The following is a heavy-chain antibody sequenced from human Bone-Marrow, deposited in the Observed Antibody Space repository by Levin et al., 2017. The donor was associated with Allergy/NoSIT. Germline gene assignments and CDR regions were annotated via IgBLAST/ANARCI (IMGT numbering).Heavy chain of an antibody. CDR1: GFTFRNYA. D-gene: IGHD6-19*01. CDR3: AKVHPSGGWYEWYFNY. CDR2: INDTGGTT. V-gene: IGHV3-23*01. Sequence: QSGGSLRLSCAASGFTFRNYAMSWVRQAPGKGLEWVSTINDTGGTTYYADSVKGRFTISRDNSKNTFWLQMNSLTAEDTAVYYCAKVHPSGGWYEWYFNYWGQGTLVTVSS. J-gene: IGHJ4*02.